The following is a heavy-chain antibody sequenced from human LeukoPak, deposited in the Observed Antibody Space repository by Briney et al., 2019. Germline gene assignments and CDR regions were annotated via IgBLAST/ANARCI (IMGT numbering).Heavy chain of an antibody. D-gene: IGHD5-18*01. CDR1: GYTFTVYY. CDR2: INPNSGGT. CDR3: ARSPGLDTAVVNRP. V-gene: IGHV1-2*02. Sequence: ASVKVSCTTSGYTFTVYYIHWVRQAPGQGLEWMGWINPNSGGTNYAQNFQGRVTMTRDTSINTAYMELGRLRSDDTAVYYCARSPGLDTAVVNRPWGQGTLITVSS. J-gene: IGHJ5*02.